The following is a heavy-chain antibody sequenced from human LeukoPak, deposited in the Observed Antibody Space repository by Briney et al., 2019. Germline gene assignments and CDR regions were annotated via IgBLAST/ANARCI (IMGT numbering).Heavy chain of an antibody. D-gene: IGHD1-26*01. Sequence: GESLRISCKGSGYSFTSYWIVWVRQMPGKGLEWMGIIYPGDSDTRYSPSFQGQVTLSADKSISTAYLQWSSLKASDTAMYYCARLVSGVGNWFDPWGQGTLVTVSS. J-gene: IGHJ5*02. CDR1: GYSFTSYW. V-gene: IGHV5-51*01. CDR2: IYPGDSDT. CDR3: ARLVSGVGNWFDP.